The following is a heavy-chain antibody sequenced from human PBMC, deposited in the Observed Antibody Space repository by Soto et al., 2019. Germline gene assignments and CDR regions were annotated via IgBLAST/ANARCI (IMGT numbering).Heavy chain of an antibody. D-gene: IGHD5-18*01. V-gene: IGHV3-53*01. CDR3: AGVPKILDTAMVRLLGFDI. J-gene: IGHJ3*02. CDR1: GFTVSSNY. Sequence: GGSLRLSCAASGFTVSSNYMSWVRQAPGKGLEWVSVIYSGGSTYYADSVKGRFTISRDNSKNTLYLQMNSLRAEDTAVYYCAGVPKILDTAMVRLLGFDIWGQGTMVTVSS. CDR2: IYSGGST.